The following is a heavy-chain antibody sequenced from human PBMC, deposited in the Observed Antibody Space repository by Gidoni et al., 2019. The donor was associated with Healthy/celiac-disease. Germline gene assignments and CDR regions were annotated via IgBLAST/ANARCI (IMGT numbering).Heavy chain of an antibody. Sequence: EVQLVESGGGLVQQGRSLRLSCTASGFTFGYYACRWFRQAPGKGMEWVGFIRSKAYGGTTEYAASVKGRFTISRDDSKSIAYLQMNSLKTEDTAVYYCTRDVPVDFWSGYPRFDYWGQGTLVTVSS. CDR3: TRDVPVDFWSGYPRFDY. CDR1: GFTFGYYA. V-gene: IGHV3-49*03. CDR2: IRSKAYGGTT. J-gene: IGHJ4*02. D-gene: IGHD3-3*01.